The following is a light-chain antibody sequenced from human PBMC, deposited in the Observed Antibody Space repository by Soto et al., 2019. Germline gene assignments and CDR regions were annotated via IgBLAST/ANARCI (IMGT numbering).Light chain of an antibody. Sequence: DNQMTPSPSTLSASLGNRVTITCPASQSISSWLAWYQQKPGKAPKLLIYKASSLESGVPSRFSGSGSGTEFTLTISSLQPDDFATYYCQQYNSYSRTFGQGTKVDIK. V-gene: IGKV1-5*03. J-gene: IGKJ1*01. CDR3: QQYNSYSRT. CDR2: KAS. CDR1: QSISSW.